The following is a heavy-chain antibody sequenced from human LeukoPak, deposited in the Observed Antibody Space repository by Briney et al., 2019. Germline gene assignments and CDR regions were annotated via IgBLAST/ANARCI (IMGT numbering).Heavy chain of an antibody. V-gene: IGHV3-30*01. J-gene: IGHJ6*03. CDR2: ISYDGSNK. D-gene: IGHD1-26*01. CDR3: AREVYPTNYSYYYMDV. CDR1: GFTFSSYA. Sequence: GRSLRLSCAASGFTFSSYAMHWVRQAPGKGLEWVAVISYDGSNKYYADSVKGRFTISRDNSKNTLYLQMNSLRAEDTAVYYCAREVYPTNYSYYYMDVWGKGTTVTVSS.